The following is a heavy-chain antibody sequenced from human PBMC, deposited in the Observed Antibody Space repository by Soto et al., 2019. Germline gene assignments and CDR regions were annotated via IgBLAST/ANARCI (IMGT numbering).Heavy chain of an antibody. CDR1: GGSISSSSYY. D-gene: IGHD3-10*02. CDR2: TYYSGST. CDR3: ATGYGRGSYCDY. J-gene: IGHJ4*02. V-gene: IGHV4-39*01. Sequence: SETLSLTCTVSGGSISSSSYYWDWIRQPPGKGLEWIATTYYSGSTYYNPSLKSRVTTSVDTAENQFSLKLSSVTAADTAVYYWATGYGRGSYCDYWGQGTLVTVSS.